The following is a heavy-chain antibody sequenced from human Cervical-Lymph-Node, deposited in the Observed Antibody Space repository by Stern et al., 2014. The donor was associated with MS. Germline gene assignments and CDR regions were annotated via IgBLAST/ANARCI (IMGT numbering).Heavy chain of an antibody. CDR3: ARGLDQYKGGDS. CDR1: GGSFSGHY. CDR2: IHPSGST. J-gene: IGHJ4*02. V-gene: IGHV4-34*01. D-gene: IGHD1-14*01. Sequence: QVQLQQWGAGLLKPSETLSLTCAVYGGSFSGHYCSWTRQAPGKGLEWIGEIHPSGSTYYNPSLKSRVTISADTSRNPFSLRLSSVTAADTAVYYCARGLDQYKGGDSWGQGTLVTVSS.